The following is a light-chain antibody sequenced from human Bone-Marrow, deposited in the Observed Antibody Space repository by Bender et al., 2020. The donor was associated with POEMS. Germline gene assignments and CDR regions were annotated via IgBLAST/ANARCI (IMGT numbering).Light chain of an antibody. CDR2: DVS. Sequence: QFALTQPASVSGSPGQSITISCTGTSGDVDGYNFVSWYQQHPGKAPKLMIYDVSVRPSGVSNRFSGSKSDNTASLTISGLQAEDEADYYCSSYTSIRPLLILGGGTKLTVL. V-gene: IGLV2-14*01. J-gene: IGLJ2*01. CDR1: SGDVDGYNF. CDR3: SSYTSIRPLLI.